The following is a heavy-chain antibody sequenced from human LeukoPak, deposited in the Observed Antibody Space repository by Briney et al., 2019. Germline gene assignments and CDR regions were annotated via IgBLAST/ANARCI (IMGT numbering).Heavy chain of an antibody. CDR3: ARSRRVWSGQIGDNYYYYMDV. Sequence: ASVKVSCKASGYTFTSYAISWVRQAPGQGLEWMGGIIPIFGTANYAQKFQGRVTITADESTSTAYMELSSLRSEDTAVYYCARSRRVWSGQIGDNYYYYMDVWGKGTTVTISS. CDR1: GYTFTSYA. D-gene: IGHD3-3*01. J-gene: IGHJ6*03. V-gene: IGHV1-69*13. CDR2: IIPIFGTA.